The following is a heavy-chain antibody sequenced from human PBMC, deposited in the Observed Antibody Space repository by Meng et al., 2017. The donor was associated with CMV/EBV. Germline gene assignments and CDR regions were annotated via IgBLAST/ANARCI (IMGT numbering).Heavy chain of an antibody. V-gene: IGHV3-30-3*01. D-gene: IGHD2-15*01. CDR2: ISYDVSSK. Sequence: GESLKISCAASGFTFSSYAMHWVRQAPGKGLEWVAVISYDVSSKYYTDSVKGRFTISRDNSKNTLYLQMNSLRAEDTAVYYCARDMDPLALVATADYWGQGTLVTVSS. CDR1: GFTFSSYA. J-gene: IGHJ4*02. CDR3: ARDMDPLALVATADY.